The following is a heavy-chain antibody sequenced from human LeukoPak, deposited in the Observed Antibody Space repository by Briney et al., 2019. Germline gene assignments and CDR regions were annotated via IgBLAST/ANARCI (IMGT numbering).Heavy chain of an antibody. D-gene: IGHD4-23*01. J-gene: IGHJ5*02. CDR1: GGSFSGYS. Sequence: KPSETLSLTCAVYGGSFSGYSWSWIRQPPGKGLEWIGEINHSGSTTYNAPLKSRVTISVDTSKYQFSLKLSSVTAADTAVYYCARVGLRWPKSTGIPLMRKTNWFDPWGQGTLVTVSS. CDR3: ARVGLRWPKSTGIPLMRKTNWFDP. CDR2: INHSGST. V-gene: IGHV4-34*01.